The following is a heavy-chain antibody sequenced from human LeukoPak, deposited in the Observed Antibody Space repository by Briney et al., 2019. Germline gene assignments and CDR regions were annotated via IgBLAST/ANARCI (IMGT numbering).Heavy chain of an antibody. J-gene: IGHJ4*02. D-gene: IGHD6-19*01. Sequence: GGSLRLSCAASGFTFSSYWMHWVRQAPGKGLVWVSRINSDGSSTSHADSVKGRFTISRDNAKNTLYLQMNSLRAEDTAVYYCARDSGWKNFDYWGQGTQVTVSS. CDR3: ARDSGWKNFDY. CDR2: INSDGSST. V-gene: IGHV3-74*01. CDR1: GFTFSSYW.